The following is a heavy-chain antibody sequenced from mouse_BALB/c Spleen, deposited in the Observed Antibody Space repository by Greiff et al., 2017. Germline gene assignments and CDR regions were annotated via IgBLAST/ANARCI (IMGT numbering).Heavy chain of an antibody. J-gene: IGHJ1*01. CDR3: ARGRGNFYWYFDV. CDR2: ISSGGST. Sequence: EVKVVESGGGLVKPGGSLKLSCAASGFTFSSYAMSWVRQTPEKRLEWVASISSGGSTYYPDSVKGRFTISRDNARNILYLQMSSLRSEDTAMYYCARGRGNFYWYFDVWGAGTTVTVSS. V-gene: IGHV5-6-5*01. D-gene: IGHD2-1*01. CDR1: GFTFSSYA.